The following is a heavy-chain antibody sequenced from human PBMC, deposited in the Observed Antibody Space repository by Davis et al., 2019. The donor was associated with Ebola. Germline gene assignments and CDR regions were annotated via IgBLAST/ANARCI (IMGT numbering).Heavy chain of an antibody. CDR1: GYTFLNYG. D-gene: IGHD2-15*01. V-gene: IGHV1-18*04. CDR3: ARGGAIGVVVAAGDY. CDR2: IRPYNGNT. J-gene: IGHJ4*02. Sequence: ASVTVPRQASGYTFLNYGISRVRQAPGQGLEWMGEIRPYNGNTNYAQKVQGRVTMTTDPSTSTAYMELRSLRSDDTAVYYCARGGAIGVVVAAGDYWGQGTLVTVSS.